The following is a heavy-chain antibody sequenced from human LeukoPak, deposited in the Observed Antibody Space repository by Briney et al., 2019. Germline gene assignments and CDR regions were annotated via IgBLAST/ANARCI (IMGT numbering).Heavy chain of an antibody. CDR3: ARVDTVMAYYFDL. D-gene: IGHD5-18*01. J-gene: IGHJ4*02. Sequence: GGSLRLSCAASGFTFSSYSMNWVRQAPGKGLEWVSSISSSSSYIYYADSVMGRFTISRHNSRNTLYLQMNSLRAEDTAVYYCARVDTVMAYYFDLWGQGTLVTVSS. CDR2: ISSSSSYI. V-gene: IGHV3-21*04. CDR1: GFTFSSYS.